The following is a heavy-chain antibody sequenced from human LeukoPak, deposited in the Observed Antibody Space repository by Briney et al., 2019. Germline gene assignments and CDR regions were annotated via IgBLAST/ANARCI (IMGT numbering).Heavy chain of an antibody. Sequence: PSVKSRVAISVDTSKNEFSLKLTSVTAADTAVYYCARHKYNFYYGMDVWGQGTAVTVSS. CDR3: ARHKYNFYYGMDV. D-gene: IGHD2/OR15-2a*01. V-gene: IGHV4-59*08. J-gene: IGHJ6*02.